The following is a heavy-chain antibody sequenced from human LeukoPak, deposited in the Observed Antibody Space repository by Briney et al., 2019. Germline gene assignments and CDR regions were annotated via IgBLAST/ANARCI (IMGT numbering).Heavy chain of an antibody. J-gene: IGHJ4*02. CDR2: IYHSGST. D-gene: IGHD1-26*01. V-gene: IGHV4-38-2*02. CDR1: GYSITSGYC. CDR3: ARLRRVGATPFDY. Sequence: SETLSLTCTVSGYSITSGYCWGWIRQPPGKGLEWIGSIYHSGSTYYNPSLKSRVTISVDTSKNQFSLKLSSVTAADTAVYYCARLRRVGATPFDYWGQGTLVTVSS.